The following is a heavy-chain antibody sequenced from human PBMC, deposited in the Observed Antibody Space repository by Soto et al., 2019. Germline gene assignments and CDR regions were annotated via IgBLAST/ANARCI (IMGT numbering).Heavy chain of an antibody. V-gene: IGHV3-21*01. D-gene: IGHD2-15*01. CDR3: ARGYTGYCSGGTCYWFDP. CDR1: GFSFSSYS. J-gene: IGHJ5*02. CDR2: ISSSASHI. Sequence: EVQLVESGGGLVKPGGSLRLSCAASGFSFSSYSMNWVRQAPGKGLEWVSSISSSASHINYADSVKGRFTISRYNAKKSLYLQMNSLRAEDTAVYYCARGYTGYCSGGTCYWFDPWGQGTLVTVSS.